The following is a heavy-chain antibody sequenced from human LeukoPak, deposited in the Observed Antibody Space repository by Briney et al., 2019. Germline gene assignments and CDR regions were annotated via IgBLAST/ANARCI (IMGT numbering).Heavy chain of an antibody. CDR1: GGTFSSYA. V-gene: IGHV1-2*02. J-gene: IGHJ4*02. CDR2: INPNSGGT. Sequence: ASVKVSCKASGGTFSSYAISWVRQAPGQGLEWMGWINPNSGGTNYAQKFQGRVTMTRDTSISTAYMELSRLRSDDTAVYYCARGYYYGSGSLWGQGTLVTVSS. CDR3: ARGYYYGSGSL. D-gene: IGHD3-10*01.